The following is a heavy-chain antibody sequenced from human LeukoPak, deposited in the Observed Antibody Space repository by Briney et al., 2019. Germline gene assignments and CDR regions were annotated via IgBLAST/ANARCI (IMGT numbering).Heavy chain of an antibody. Sequence: RTSETLSLTCTVSGGSISSSSYYWGWIRQPPGKGLEWIGSIYYSGSTYYNPSLKSRVTISVDTSKNQFSLKLSSVTAADTAVYYCARAQDGDYYYGMDFWGQGTTVTVSS. CDR3: ARAQDGDYYYGMDF. V-gene: IGHV4-39*07. J-gene: IGHJ6*02. CDR1: GGSISSSSYY. D-gene: IGHD6-6*01. CDR2: IYYSGST.